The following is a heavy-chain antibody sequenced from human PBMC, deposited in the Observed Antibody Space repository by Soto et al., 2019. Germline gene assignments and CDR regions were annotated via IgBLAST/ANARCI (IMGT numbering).Heavy chain of an antibody. D-gene: IGHD6-13*01. Sequence: PGGSLRLSCTGAEFSFGDYAMTWVRQAQGKGLEWVACIRGKAYGGAVEYAASVKGRFTISRDDSKSIAYLQMDSLKREDSGVYYCTRWYSSRWKSPYQAMDVWGQGTTVTVSS. CDR1: EFSFGDYA. CDR2: IRGKAYGGAV. CDR3: TRWYSSRWKSPYQAMDV. J-gene: IGHJ6*02. V-gene: IGHV3-49*04.